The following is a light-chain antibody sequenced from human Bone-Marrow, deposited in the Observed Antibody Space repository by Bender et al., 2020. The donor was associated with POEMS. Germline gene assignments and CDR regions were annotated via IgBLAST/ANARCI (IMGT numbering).Light chain of an antibody. Sequence: QSALTQPASVSGSPGQSITIPCTGSRSDVGTYNLVSWYQHHPGKAPKLLIYEATKRPSGVSDRFSGSKSGNTATLTVSGLQAEDEAAYYCSSYAGSNSYVFGTGTKVTVL. CDR1: RSDVGTYNL. CDR3: SSYAGSNSYV. CDR2: EAT. V-gene: IGLV2-14*02. J-gene: IGLJ1*01.